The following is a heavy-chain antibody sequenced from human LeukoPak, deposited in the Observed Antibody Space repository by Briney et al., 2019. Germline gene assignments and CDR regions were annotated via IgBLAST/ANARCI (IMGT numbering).Heavy chain of an antibody. CDR3: AKNPFVFESASYLIDY. CDR2: ISSSAHMT. CDR1: GFNFNSYA. D-gene: IGHD1-26*01. Sequence: GGSLRLSCAASGFNFNSYAMSWVRQAPGKGLEWVSGISSSAHMTYYADSVKGRFTISRDNSKRMLFLQMNSLGTEDTAIYYCAKNPFVFESASYLIDYWGQGALVTVSS. V-gene: IGHV3-23*01. J-gene: IGHJ4*02.